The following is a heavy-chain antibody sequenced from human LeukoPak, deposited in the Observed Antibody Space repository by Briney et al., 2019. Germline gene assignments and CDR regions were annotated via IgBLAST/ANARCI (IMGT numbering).Heavy chain of an antibody. V-gene: IGHV1-69-2*01. CDR3: ATGPYLYDY. CDR1: GYTFTDYY. J-gene: IGHJ4*02. Sequence: ASVKVSCKVPGYTFTDYYMHWVQQAPGKGLEWMGLVDPEDGETIYAEKFQGRVTITADTSTDTAYMELSSPRSEDTAVYYCATGPYLYDYWGQGTLVTVSS. D-gene: IGHD2-2*01. CDR2: VDPEDGET.